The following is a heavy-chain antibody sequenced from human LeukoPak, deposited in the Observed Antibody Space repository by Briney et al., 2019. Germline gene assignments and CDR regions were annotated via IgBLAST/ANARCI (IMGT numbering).Heavy chain of an antibody. CDR3: ARDLVSRSNY. V-gene: IGHV3-33*01. J-gene: IGHJ4*02. CDR2: IWYDGRTK. D-gene: IGHD6-6*01. Sequence: GGSLRLSCAASGFTFSKYGIHWVRQAPGKGLEWVAVIWYDGRTKYYADSVKGRFTISRDNAKNSLYLQMNSLRAEDTAVYYCARDLVSRSNYWGQGTPVTVSS. CDR1: GFTFSKYG.